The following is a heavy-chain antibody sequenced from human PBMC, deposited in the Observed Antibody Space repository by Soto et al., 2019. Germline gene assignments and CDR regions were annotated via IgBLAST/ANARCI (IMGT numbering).Heavy chain of an antibody. J-gene: IGHJ6*02. CDR3: ARDQGPFYYGSGSYYHYYYGMDV. V-gene: IGHV3-30-3*01. D-gene: IGHD3-10*01. CDR1: RFTFSSYA. CDR2: ISYDGSNK. Sequence: QVQLVESGGGVVQPGRSLRLSCVASRFTFSSYAMHWVRQAPGKGLQWVAVISYDGSNKYYADSVKGRFTISRDNSKNTLYLQMNSLRAEDTAVYYCARDQGPFYYGSGSYYHYYYGMDVWGQGTTVTASS.